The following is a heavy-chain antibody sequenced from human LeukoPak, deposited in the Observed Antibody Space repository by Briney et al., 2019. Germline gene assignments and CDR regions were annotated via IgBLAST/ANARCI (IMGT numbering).Heavy chain of an antibody. CDR1: GGSISSSSYY. CDR2: IYYSGST. V-gene: IGHV4-39*07. J-gene: IGHJ6*03. CDR3: TRGSIAYYYMDV. D-gene: IGHD3-22*01. Sequence: SETLSLTCTVSGGSISSSSYYWGWIRQPPGKGLEWIGSIYYSGSTYYSPSLKSRVTISVDTSKNQFSLKLSSVTAADTAVYYCTRGSIAYYYMDVWGKGTTVTISS.